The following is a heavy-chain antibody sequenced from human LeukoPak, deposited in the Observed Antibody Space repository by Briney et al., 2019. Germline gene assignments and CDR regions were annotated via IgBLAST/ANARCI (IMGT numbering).Heavy chain of an antibody. D-gene: IGHD7-27*01. CDR2: ISTSSGNT. CDR3: ARDVNWDLDH. Sequence: ASVKVSCKASGYTFTTHGISRVRQAPGQGLEWMGWISTSSGNTNYAQRLQGRVTMTTDTSTSTAYMELRSLRSDDTAVYYCARDVNWDLDHWGQGTLVTVSS. CDR1: GYTFTTHG. J-gene: IGHJ5*02. V-gene: IGHV1-18*01.